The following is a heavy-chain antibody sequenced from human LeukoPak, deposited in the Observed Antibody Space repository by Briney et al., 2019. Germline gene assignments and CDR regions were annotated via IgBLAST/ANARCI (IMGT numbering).Heavy chain of an antibody. D-gene: IGHD3-10*01. V-gene: IGHV1-69*13. CDR2: IIPIFGTA. J-gene: IGHJ6*02. CDR3: ARMSSGSYFGRYYYYGMDV. CDR1: GGTFSSYA. Sequence: SVKVSCKASGGTFSSYAISWVRQAPGQGLEWMGGIIPIFGTANYAQKFQGRVTITADESTSTAYMELSSLRSEDTAVYYCARMSSGSYFGRYYYYGMDVWGQGTTVTVSS.